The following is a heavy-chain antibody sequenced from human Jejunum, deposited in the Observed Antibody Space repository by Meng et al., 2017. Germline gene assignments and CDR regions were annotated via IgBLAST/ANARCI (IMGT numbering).Heavy chain of an antibody. J-gene: IGHJ3*02. Sequence: GESLKISCAVSGVTFSGSDIHWVRQASGKGLEWVGRISSKVNSFATAYPASLKGRFTISRDDSQNTAYLQMNSLITEDTALYYCTMYTSGHIWGQGTMVTVSS. D-gene: IGHD6-19*01. CDR2: ISSKVNSFAT. CDR3: TMYTSGHI. V-gene: IGHV3-73*01. CDR1: GVTFSGSD.